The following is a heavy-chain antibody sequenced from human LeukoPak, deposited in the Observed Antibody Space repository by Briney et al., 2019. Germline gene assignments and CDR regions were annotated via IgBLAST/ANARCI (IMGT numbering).Heavy chain of an antibody. CDR3: GRGSGSYDY. J-gene: IGHJ4*02. Sequence: ASVNVSCKPSGYTFTSHGISWVRQAPGQGLEWMGWINTYNGNTNTAQKLQGRVTMNTDTSTSTAYMELRSLRSDDTAVYYCGRGSGSYDYWGQGTLVTVSS. CDR2: INTYNGNT. V-gene: IGHV1-18*01. D-gene: IGHD1-26*01. CDR1: GYTFTSHG.